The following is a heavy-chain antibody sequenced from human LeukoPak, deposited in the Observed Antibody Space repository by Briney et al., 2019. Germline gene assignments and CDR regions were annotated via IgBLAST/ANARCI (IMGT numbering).Heavy chain of an antibody. Sequence: PGGSLRLSCAASGFTFTTYWMSWVRQAPEKGLEWVANIKEDGSDKYYVDSVKGRFTISRDNAKNSLYLQMNSLRAEDTAVYYCAREGGIYSYGYGMFNYWGQRTLVTVSS. J-gene: IGHJ4*02. CDR1: GFTFTTYW. CDR2: IKEDGSDK. CDR3: AREGGIYSYGYGMFNY. D-gene: IGHD5-18*01. V-gene: IGHV3-7*01.